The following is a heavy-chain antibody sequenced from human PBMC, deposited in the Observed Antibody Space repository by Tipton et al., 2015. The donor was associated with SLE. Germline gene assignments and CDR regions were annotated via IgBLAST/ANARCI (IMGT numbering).Heavy chain of an antibody. CDR3: ARTIVTLGTEYFQH. Sequence: SLRLSCAASGFTFSSYGMYWVRQAPGKGLEWVANIKQDGSYKYYVDSVKGRFTISRDNAKSSLFLQMNSLRVEDTAVYYCARTIVTLGTEYFQHWGQGALVTVSS. CDR2: IKQDGSYK. V-gene: IGHV3-7*01. CDR1: GFTFSSYG. J-gene: IGHJ1*01. D-gene: IGHD7-27*01.